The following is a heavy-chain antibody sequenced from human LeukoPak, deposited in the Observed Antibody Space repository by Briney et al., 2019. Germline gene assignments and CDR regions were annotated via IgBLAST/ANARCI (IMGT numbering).Heavy chain of an antibody. Sequence: PGGSLRLSCAASGFTFSSYSMNWVRQAPGKGLELLSSISISSSTIYYADSVKGRVTISRDNAKKSLYLQMISLRDEDTAVYYCARGRYGSNSADFDYWGQGTLVTVSS. CDR3: ARGRYGSNSADFDY. V-gene: IGHV3-48*02. J-gene: IGHJ4*02. CDR1: GFTFSSYS. D-gene: IGHD4-23*01. CDR2: ISISSSTI.